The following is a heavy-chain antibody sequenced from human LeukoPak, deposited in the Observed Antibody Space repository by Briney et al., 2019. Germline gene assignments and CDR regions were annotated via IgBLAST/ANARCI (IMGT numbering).Heavy chain of an antibody. CDR3: ARTGYDILTGYYASFDY. V-gene: IGHV4-34*01. CDR2: INHSGST. Sequence: SETLSLTCAVYGGSFSGYYWSWIRQPPGTGLEWIGEINHSGSTNYNPSLKSRVTISVYTSKNQFSLKLSSVTAADTAVFYCARTGYDILTGYYASFDYWGQGTLVTVSS. D-gene: IGHD3-9*01. CDR1: GGSFSGYY. J-gene: IGHJ4*02.